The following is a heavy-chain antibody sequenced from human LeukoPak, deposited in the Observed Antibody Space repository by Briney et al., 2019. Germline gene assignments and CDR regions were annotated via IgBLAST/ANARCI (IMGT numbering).Heavy chain of an antibody. J-gene: IGHJ4*02. V-gene: IGHV3-23*01. D-gene: IGHD3-22*01. CDR2: ISGSGGST. CDR3: AKNRGYYDSSGN. CDR1: GFTFSSYA. Sequence: GGSLRLSCAASGFTFSSYAMSWVRQAPGKGLEWVSGISGSGGSTYYADSVKGRFTISRDNSKNTLYLQMNSLRAEDTAVYYCAKNRGYYDSSGNWGQGTLVTVSS.